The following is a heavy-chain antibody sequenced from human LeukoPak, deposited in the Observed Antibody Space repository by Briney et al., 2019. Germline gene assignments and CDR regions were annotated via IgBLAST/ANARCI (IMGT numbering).Heavy chain of an antibody. J-gene: IGHJ5*02. CDR2: ISAYNGNT. CDR1: GYTFTSYG. CDR3: ARESYDYGDYRIIWFDP. Sequence: ASVKVSCKASGYTFTSYGISWVRQAPGQGLEWMGWISAYNGNTNYAQKLQGRVTMTTDTSTSTAYMELRSLRSDDTAVYYCARESYDYGDYRIIWFDPWGQGTLVTVSS. V-gene: IGHV1-18*01. D-gene: IGHD4-17*01.